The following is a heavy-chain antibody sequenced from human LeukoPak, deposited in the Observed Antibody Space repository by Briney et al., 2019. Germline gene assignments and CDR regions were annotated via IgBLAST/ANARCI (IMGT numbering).Heavy chain of an antibody. V-gene: IGHV3-23*01. CDR1: GFTFSSYA. CDR2: ISSSGSST. J-gene: IGHJ4*02. Sequence: PGGSLRLSCAASGFTFSSYAMNWVRQAPGKGLEWVSTISSSGSSTYYADSVNGRFTIPRDNSKNTLYLQMNSLRAEDTAVYYCAKGGWFDYWGQGTLVTVSS. CDR3: AKGGWFDY. D-gene: IGHD6-19*01.